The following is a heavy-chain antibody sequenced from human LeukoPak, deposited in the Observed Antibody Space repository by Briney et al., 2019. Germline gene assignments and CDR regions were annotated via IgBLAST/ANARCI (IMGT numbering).Heavy chain of an antibody. V-gene: IGHV3-74*01. D-gene: IGHD6-13*01. CDR2: INSDGSST. CDR3: ARGGSSWDYYFDY. Sequence: GGSLRLSCAASGFTFSSYWMHWVRQAPGKGLVWVSRINSDGSSTSYADSVKGRFTISRDNAKNTLYLQMNSLRAEDTAVYYCARGGSSWDYYFDYWGQGTLVTVSS. CDR1: GFTFSSYW. J-gene: IGHJ4*02.